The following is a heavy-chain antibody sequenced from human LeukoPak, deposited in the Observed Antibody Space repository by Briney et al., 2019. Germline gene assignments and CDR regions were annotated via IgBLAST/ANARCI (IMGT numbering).Heavy chain of an antibody. CDR1: GFTFSSYW. CDR3: ARDPTAMVPSGDY. D-gene: IGHD5-18*01. J-gene: IGHJ4*02. CDR2: IKQDGSEK. Sequence: GGSLRLSCAASGFTFSSYWMSWVRQAPGKGLEWVANIKQDGSEKYYVDSVKGRFTISRDNAKNSLYLQMNSLRAEDTAVYYCARDPTAMVPSGDYWGQGTLVTVSS. V-gene: IGHV3-7*01.